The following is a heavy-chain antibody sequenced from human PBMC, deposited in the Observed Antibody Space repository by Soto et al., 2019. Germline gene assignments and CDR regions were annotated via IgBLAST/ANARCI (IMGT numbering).Heavy chain of an antibody. CDR3: TTWRTYYDILTGYYYYYGMDV. V-gene: IGHV3-15*07. Sequence: GGSLRLSCAASGFTFSNAWMNWVRQAPGKGLEWVGRIKSKTDGGTTDYAAPVKGRFTISRDDSKNTLYLQMNSLKTEDTAVYYCTTWRTYYDILTGYYYYYGMDVWGQGTTVTVSS. CDR2: IKSKTDGGTT. CDR1: GFTFSNAW. J-gene: IGHJ6*02. D-gene: IGHD3-9*01.